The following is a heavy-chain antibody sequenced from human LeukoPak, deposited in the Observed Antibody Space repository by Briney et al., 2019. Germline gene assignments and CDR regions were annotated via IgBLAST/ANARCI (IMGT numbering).Heavy chain of an antibody. Sequence: GGSLRLSCAAAGFTFSSYWMHWVRQVPGKGLVWVSRVNPGGSSTAYADSVKGRFTISRDNSKNTLYLQMNSLRAEDTAVYYCAKGYSSGWPYYFDYWGQGTLVTVSS. V-gene: IGHV3-74*01. CDR1: GFTFSSYW. CDR2: VNPGGSST. CDR3: AKGYSSGWPYYFDY. J-gene: IGHJ4*02. D-gene: IGHD6-25*01.